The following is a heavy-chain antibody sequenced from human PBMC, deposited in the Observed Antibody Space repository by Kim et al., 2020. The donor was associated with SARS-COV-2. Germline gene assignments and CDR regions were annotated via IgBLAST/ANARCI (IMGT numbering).Heavy chain of an antibody. CDR2: INHSGST. CDR1: GGSFSGYY. D-gene: IGHD2-2*01. V-gene: IGHV4-34*01. J-gene: IGHJ6*01. Sequence: SETLSLTCAVYGGSFSGYYWSWIRQPPGKGLEWIGEINHSGSTNYNPSLKSRVTISVDTSKNQFSLKLSSVTAADTAVYYCARSRRDIVVVPAATRYYG. CDR3: ARSRRDIVVVPAATRYYG.